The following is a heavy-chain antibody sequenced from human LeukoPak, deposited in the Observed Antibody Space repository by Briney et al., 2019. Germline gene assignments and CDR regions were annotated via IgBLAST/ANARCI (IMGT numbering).Heavy chain of an antibody. CDR2: IYYSGST. D-gene: IGHD2-2*01. CDR1: GGSISSYY. J-gene: IGHJ4*02. CDR3: VRDRCSSSSCYGGEVGSFDF. Sequence: SKTLSLTCTVSGGSISSYYWSWIRQPPGKGLEWIGYIYYSGSTNYNPSLKSRVTISVDTSKNQFFLKLTSVTAADTAVYFCVRDRCSSSSCYGGEVGSFDFWGQGSLVTVSS. V-gene: IGHV4-59*01.